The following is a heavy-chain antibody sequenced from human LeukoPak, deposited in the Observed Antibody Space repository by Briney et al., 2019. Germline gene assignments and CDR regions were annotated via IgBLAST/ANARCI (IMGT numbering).Heavy chain of an antibody. Sequence: GGSLRLSCAASGFTFSPYNMNWVRQAPGKGLEWVSYISGSGDTIYYADSVKGRFTISRDNAKNSLFLQMNSLRAEDTAVYYCARGDIVVVPAAMNYYMDVWGKGTTVTVSS. CDR2: ISGSGDTI. J-gene: IGHJ6*03. V-gene: IGHV3-48*01. D-gene: IGHD2-2*01. CDR1: GFTFSPYN. CDR3: ARGDIVVVPAAMNYYMDV.